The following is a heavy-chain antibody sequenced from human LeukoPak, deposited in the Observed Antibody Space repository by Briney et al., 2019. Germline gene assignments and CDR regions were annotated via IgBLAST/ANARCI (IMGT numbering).Heavy chain of an antibody. V-gene: IGHV1-69*13. CDR1: GGTFSSYA. Sequence: ASVKVSCKASGGTFSSYAISWVRQAPGQGLEWMGGIIPIFGTANYAQKFQGRVTITADESTSTAYMELSSLRSEDTAVYYCARDVPYSSGWSYYYYYYGMDVWGQGTTVTVSS. CDR3: ARDVPYSSGWSYYYYYYGMDV. CDR2: IIPIFGTA. D-gene: IGHD6-19*01. J-gene: IGHJ6*02.